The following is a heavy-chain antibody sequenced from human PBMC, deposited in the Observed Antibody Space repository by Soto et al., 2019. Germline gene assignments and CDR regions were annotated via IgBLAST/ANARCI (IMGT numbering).Heavy chain of an antibody. CDR1: GFTFSSYA. Sequence: PGGSLRLSCAASGFTFSSYAMHWVRQAPGKGLEWVAVISYDGSNKYYADSVKGRFTISRDNSKNTLYLQMNSLRAEDTAVYYCAREEGGDYGVSFDYWGQGTLVTVSS. D-gene: IGHD4-17*01. CDR3: AREEGGDYGVSFDY. V-gene: IGHV3-30-3*01. J-gene: IGHJ4*02. CDR2: ISYDGSNK.